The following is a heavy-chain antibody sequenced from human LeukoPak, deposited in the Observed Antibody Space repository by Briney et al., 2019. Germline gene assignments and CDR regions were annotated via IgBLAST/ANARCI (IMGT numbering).Heavy chain of an antibody. CDR1: GGSISSSY. D-gene: IGHD1-26*01. V-gene: IGHV4-59*01. CDR3: TGGPSGSYGQTLY. CDR2: IYYSGDT. Sequence: KSSETLSLTCAVSGGSISSSYWSWIRQLPGNGLEWIGYIYYSGDTNYNPSLASRVTISVDTSKNQFSLELTSLTAADTAMYYCTGGPSGSYGQTLYWGQGTLVTVSS. J-gene: IGHJ4*02.